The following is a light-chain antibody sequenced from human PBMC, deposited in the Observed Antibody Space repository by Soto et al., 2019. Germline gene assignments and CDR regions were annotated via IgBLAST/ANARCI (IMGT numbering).Light chain of an antibody. J-gene: IGLJ3*02. Sequence: QSALTQPASVSGSPGQSITVSCTGTSSDVGTYNSVSWYQQHPGKAPKLIIYDVSNRPSGVSNRFSGSKSGNTASLTISGLQTEDEADYYCSSYTSSSSWVFGGGTSSPS. CDR3: SSYTSSSSWV. CDR2: DVS. V-gene: IGLV2-14*03. CDR1: SSDVGTYNS.